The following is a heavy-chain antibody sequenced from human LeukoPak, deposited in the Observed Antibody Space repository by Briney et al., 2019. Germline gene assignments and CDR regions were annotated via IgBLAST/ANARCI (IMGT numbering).Heavy chain of an antibody. D-gene: IGHD5-18*01. CDR1: GFTFNSFA. J-gene: IGHJ4*02. Sequence: GGSLRLSCAASGFTFNSFAFTWVRQAPGKGLEWVSAISGSGGSTYYADSVKGRFTISRDNSKNTLYLQMNSLRAEDTAVYYCAKASGGYSYGPHDYWGQGTLVTVSS. CDR2: ISGSGGST. V-gene: IGHV3-23*01. CDR3: AKASGGYSYGPHDY.